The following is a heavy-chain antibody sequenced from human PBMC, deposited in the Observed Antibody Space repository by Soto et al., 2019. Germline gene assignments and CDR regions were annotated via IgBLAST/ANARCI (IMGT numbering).Heavy chain of an antibody. Sequence: PGGSLRLSCAASGFTFSSYGMHWVRQAPGKGLEWVAVIWYDGSNKYYADSVKGRFTISRDNSKNTLYLQMNSLRAEDTAVFYCTVAPGTTGSNYCGMDVWGQGTTVTVSS. CDR2: IWYDGSNK. J-gene: IGHJ6*02. CDR3: TVAPGTTGSNYCGMDV. CDR1: GFTFSSYG. V-gene: IGHV3-33*01. D-gene: IGHD1-1*01.